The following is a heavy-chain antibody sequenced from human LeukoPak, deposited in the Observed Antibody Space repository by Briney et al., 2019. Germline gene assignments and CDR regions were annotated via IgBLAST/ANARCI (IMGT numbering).Heavy chain of an antibody. Sequence: PGGSLRLSCAGSGFTFSTYGMHWVRQAPGKGLEWVALFSYDGSTQRYADSVKGRFTISRDNSKNTLYLQMNSLRAEDTAVYYCAKYQLLYGMDVWGQGTTVTVSS. CDR1: GFTFSTYG. CDR3: AKYQLLYGMDV. J-gene: IGHJ6*02. D-gene: IGHD2-2*01. V-gene: IGHV3-30-3*01. CDR2: FSYDGSTQ.